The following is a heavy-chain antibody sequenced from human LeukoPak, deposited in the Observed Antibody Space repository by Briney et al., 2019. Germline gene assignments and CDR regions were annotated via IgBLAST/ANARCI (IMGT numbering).Heavy chain of an antibody. J-gene: IGHJ4*02. D-gene: IGHD6-13*01. CDR1: GHTFSMDA. Sequence: SVKVSCKAPGHTFSMDAISWVRQAPGQGLEWMGGIIPIFGTANYAQKFQGRVTITADESTSTAYMELSSLRSEDTAVYYCASTSSTGQQPRFDYWGQGTLVTVSS. CDR3: ASTSSTGQQPRFDY. V-gene: IGHV1-69*13. CDR2: IIPIFGTA.